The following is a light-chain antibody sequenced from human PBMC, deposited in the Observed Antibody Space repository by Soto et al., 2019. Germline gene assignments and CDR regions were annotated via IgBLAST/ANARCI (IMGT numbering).Light chain of an antibody. CDR2: EVS. CDR3: SSYAGSNPVV. V-gene: IGLV2-8*01. CDR1: NSDVGGYNY. J-gene: IGLJ2*01. Sequence: QSVLTQPPSASGSPGQSVTISCTGTNSDVGGYNYVSWYQQHPGKAPKLMIYEVSKRPSGVPDRFSGSKSGNTASLTVSGLQAEDEADYYCSSYAGSNPVVFGGGTKLTVL.